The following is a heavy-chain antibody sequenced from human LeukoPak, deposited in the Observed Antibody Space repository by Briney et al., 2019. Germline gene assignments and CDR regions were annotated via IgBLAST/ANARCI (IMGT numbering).Heavy chain of an antibody. J-gene: IGHJ3*02. V-gene: IGHV3-23*01. CDR2: MSGNGDTT. CDR3: ARNDRGAFDI. D-gene: IGHD3-22*01. CDR1: GFTFNNYA. Sequence: PGGSLRLSCAASGFTFNNYAMSWVRQAPGKGLERVSAMSGNGDTTYYADSVKGRFTISRDNSENTLYLQMNSLGADDTAVYYCARNDRGAFDIWGQGTMVTVSS.